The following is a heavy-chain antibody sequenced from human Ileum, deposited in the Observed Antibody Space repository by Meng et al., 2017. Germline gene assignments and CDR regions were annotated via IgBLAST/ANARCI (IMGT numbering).Heavy chain of an antibody. D-gene: IGHD3-10*01. J-gene: IGHJ3*02. CDR3: ARFYGSGSYSHDHAFGI. V-gene: IGHV3-30*01. Sequence: GGSLRLSCAASGFTFSSYAMHWVRQAPGKGLEWVAVISYDGSNKYYADSVKGRFTISRDNSKNTLYLQMNSLRAKDTAVYYCARFYGSGSYSHDHAFGIWGQGKMVTVSS. CDR1: GFTFSSYA. CDR2: ISYDGSNK.